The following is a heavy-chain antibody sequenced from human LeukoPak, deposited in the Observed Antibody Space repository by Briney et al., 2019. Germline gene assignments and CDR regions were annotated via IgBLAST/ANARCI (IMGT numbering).Heavy chain of an antibody. CDR1: GFTFDDYG. CDR2: INWNGGST. D-gene: IGHD2-2*01. V-gene: IGHV3-20*04. J-gene: IGHJ3*02. CDR3: ARESFCSSTSCVGDAFDI. Sequence: RPGGSLRLSCAASGFTFDDYGMSWVRQAPGKGLEWVSGINWNGGSTGYADSVKGRFTISRDNAKNSLYLQMNSLRAEDTALYYCARESFCSSTSCVGDAFDIWGQGTMVTVSS.